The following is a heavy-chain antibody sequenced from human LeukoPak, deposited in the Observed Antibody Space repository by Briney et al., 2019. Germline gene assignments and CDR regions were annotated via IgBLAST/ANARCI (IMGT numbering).Heavy chain of an antibody. J-gene: IGHJ3*02. CDR1: GFTFSSYA. CDR3: ARDYFKSTVVHKNDAFDI. D-gene: IGHD4-23*01. V-gene: IGHV3-21*01. CDR2: ISSGSSYI. Sequence: PGGSLRHSCAASGFTFSSYAMHWVRQAPGKGLEWVSSISSGSSYIYYADSVKGRFTISRDNAKNSLYLQMNSLRAEDTAVYYCARDYFKSTVVHKNDAFDIWGQGTMVTVSS.